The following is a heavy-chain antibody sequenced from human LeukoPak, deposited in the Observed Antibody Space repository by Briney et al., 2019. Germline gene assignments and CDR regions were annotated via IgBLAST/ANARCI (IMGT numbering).Heavy chain of an antibody. CDR2: INPSGGST. Sequence: ASVKDSCKASGCTFTNYFMHWVRQAPGQGLEWMGIINPSGGSTSYAQKFQGRVTMTRDTSTSTVYMELSSLRSEDTAVYYCARAVAVACIRWALDIWGQGTMVTVSS. CDR3: ARAVAVACIRWALDI. J-gene: IGHJ3*02. V-gene: IGHV1-46*01. CDR1: GCTFTNYF. D-gene: IGHD6-19*01.